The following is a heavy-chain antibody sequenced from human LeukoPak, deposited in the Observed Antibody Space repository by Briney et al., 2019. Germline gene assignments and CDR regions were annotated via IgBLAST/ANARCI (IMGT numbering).Heavy chain of an antibody. V-gene: IGHV4-39*01. CDR1: GGSISSSSYY. D-gene: IGHD4-17*01. Sequence: PSETLSLTCPVSGGSISSSSYYWGWIRQPPGKGLQRIGSIYYSESTYYNPSLKSRVTISLDTSKNQFSLKLSSVTAADTAVYYCARPGNDYGDSSFDYWGQGTLVTVSS. J-gene: IGHJ4*02. CDR3: ARPGNDYGDSSFDY. CDR2: IYYSEST.